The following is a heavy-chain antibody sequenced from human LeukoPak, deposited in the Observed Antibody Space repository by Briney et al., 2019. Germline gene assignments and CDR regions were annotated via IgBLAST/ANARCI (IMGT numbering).Heavy chain of an antibody. J-gene: IGHJ4*02. Sequence: PGGALRLSCAGSGFSFDDYGMHWVRQRPGKGLEWVCLISGDGATTHYADSVKGRFTISNDNYKNSLYLQMNSLRTDDTALYYCAKDTSYSGRVFHCWVQGTLVTVAS. CDR1: GFSFDDYG. CDR3: AKDTSYSGRVFHC. D-gene: IGHD5-12*01. CDR2: ISGDGATT. V-gene: IGHV3-43*02.